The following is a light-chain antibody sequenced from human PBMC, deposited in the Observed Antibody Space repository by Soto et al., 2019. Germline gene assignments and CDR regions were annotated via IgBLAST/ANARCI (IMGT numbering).Light chain of an antibody. J-gene: IGLJ2*01. V-gene: IGLV2-23*03. CDR3: CSYAGSSTFVV. CDR1: SSDVGSYNL. CDR2: EGS. Sequence: QSALTQPASVSGSPGQSITISCTGTSSDVGSYNLVSWYQQHPGKAPKLMIYEGSKRPSGVSNRFSGSKSGNTASLTISGRQADDEADYYCCSYAGSSTFVVFGGGTKLTVL.